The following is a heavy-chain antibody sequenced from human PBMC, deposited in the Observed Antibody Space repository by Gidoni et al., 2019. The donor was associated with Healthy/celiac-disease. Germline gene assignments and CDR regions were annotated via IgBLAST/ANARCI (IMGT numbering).Heavy chain of an antibody. CDR1: GFTFRSYW. J-gene: IGHJ4*02. V-gene: IGHV3-74*01. D-gene: IGHD3-10*01. CDR2: INSDGSST. Sequence: VQLLESGGGLVQPGGSLRLSCAASGFTFRSYWMHWVRQAPGKGLVWVSRINSDGSSTSYADSVKGRFTISRDNAKNTLYLQMNSLRAEDTAVYYCARRLEGQLWLGDDYWGQGTLVTVSS. CDR3: ARRLEGQLWLGDDY.